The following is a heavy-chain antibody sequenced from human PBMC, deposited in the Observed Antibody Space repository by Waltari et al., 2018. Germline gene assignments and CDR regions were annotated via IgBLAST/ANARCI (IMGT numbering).Heavy chain of an antibody. CDR2: VNYGGTT. CDR3: ARRRAYSSSSYGSYAFDI. V-gene: IGHV4-34*01. J-gene: IGHJ3*02. CDR1: GGSLSGYY. Sequence: QVRLQQWGAGLLKPSETLSLTCVVSGGSLSGYYWSWIRQPPGKGLEWIGEVNYGGTTNYNPSLKSRITVSIDTSNNQFSLNLNSVTAADTAVYYCARRRAYSSSSYGSYAFDIWGQGTMVTVSS. D-gene: IGHD6-6*01.